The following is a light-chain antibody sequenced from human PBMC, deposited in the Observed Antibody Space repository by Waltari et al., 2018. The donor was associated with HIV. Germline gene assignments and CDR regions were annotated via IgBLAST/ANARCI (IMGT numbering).Light chain of an antibody. CDR1: QSLLDKSESNL. Sequence: IVMTQSPLSLPVTPGEPASLPCRSSQSLLDKSESNLLAWYLQRPGQAPQLLIYLGSGLATGVPARFSGSGSGTDFTLNISGVEADDVALYYCMQAIQTPPTFGQGTKLEIK. CDR3: MQAIQTPPT. CDR2: LGS. J-gene: IGKJ2*01. V-gene: IGKV2-28*01.